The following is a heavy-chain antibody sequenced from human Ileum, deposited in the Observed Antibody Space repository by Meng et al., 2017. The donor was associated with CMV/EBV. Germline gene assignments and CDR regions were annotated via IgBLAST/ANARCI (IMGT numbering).Heavy chain of an antibody. D-gene: IGHD6-6*01. Sequence: GESLKISCAASGFTFSDYYMSWIRQAPGKGLEWVSYISSSGSTIYYADSVKGRFTISRDNAKNSLYLQMNSLRGEDTAVYYCARASPYSSSYFDYWGQGAVVTVSS. CDR1: GFTFSDYY. CDR3: ARASPYSSSYFDY. V-gene: IGHV3-11*04. J-gene: IGHJ4*02. CDR2: ISSSGSTI.